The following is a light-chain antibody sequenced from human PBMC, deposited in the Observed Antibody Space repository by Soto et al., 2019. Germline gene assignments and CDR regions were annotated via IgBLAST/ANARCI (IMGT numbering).Light chain of an antibody. CDR3: QQYNSYPLT. J-gene: IGKJ4*01. CDR2: KAS. Sequence: DIQMTQSPSTLSTSVGDRVTITCRASQSISSWLAWYQQKPGKAPNLLIYKASSLKIGVPSRFSGSGSGTDFTLTISSMHPDDFATYYCQQYNSYPLTFGGGTKVEIK. CDR1: QSISSW. V-gene: IGKV1-5*03.